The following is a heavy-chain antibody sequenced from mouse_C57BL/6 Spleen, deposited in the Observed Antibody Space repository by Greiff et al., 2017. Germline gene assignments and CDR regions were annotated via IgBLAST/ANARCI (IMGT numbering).Heavy chain of an antibody. D-gene: IGHD1-1*01. CDR2: INPNNGGT. J-gene: IGHJ1*03. Sequence: EVQLQQSGPELVKPGASVKIPCKASGYTFTDYNMDWVKQSHGKSLEWIGDINPNNGGTIYNQKFKGKATLTVDKSSSTAYMELRSLTSEDTAVYYCAREYYYGSSRYFDVWGTGTTVTVSS. CDR3: AREYYYGSSRYFDV. CDR1: GYTFTDYN. V-gene: IGHV1-18*01.